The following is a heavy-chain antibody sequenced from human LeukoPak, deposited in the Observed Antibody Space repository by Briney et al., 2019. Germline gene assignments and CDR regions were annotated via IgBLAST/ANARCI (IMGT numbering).Heavy chain of an antibody. J-gene: IGHJ4*02. Sequence: GGSLRLSCAASGFTFSSYAMHWVRQAPGKGLEWVAVISYDGSNKYYADSVKGRFTISRDNSKNTLYLQMNSLRAEDTAVYYCAKDGTYYDILTDYGGGHFDYWGQGTLVTVSS. CDR1: GFTFSSYA. V-gene: IGHV3-30-3*01. CDR2: ISYDGSNK. CDR3: AKDGTYYDILTDYGGGHFDY. D-gene: IGHD3-9*01.